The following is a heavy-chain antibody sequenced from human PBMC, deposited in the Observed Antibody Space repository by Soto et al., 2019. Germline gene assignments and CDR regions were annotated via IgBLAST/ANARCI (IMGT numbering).Heavy chain of an antibody. J-gene: IGHJ4*02. CDR2: IPHDGTYQ. Sequence: QVQLVESGGGVVQPGGSLRLSCTASGFTFSSYGMHWVRQAPGKGLQWVAVIPHDGTYQYYLDSVKGRFTISRDNSKDTLYLQMTSLRVEDTAVYYCVRDDDNLANGRDHWGQGTGVTVSS. D-gene: IGHD1-1*01. CDR1: GFTFSSYG. CDR3: VRDDDNLANGRDH. V-gene: IGHV3-30*19.